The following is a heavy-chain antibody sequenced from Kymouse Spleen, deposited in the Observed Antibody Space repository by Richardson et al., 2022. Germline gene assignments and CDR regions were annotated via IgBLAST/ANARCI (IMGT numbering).Heavy chain of an antibody. CDR1: GFTFSSYW. V-gene: IGHV3-7*01. D-gene: IGHD2-15*01,IGHD2-8*01,IGHD3-10*01. Sequence: EVQLVESGGGLVQPGGSLRLSCAASGFTFSSYWMSWVRQAPGKGLEWVANIKQDGSEKYYVDSVKGRFTISRDNAKNSLYLQMNSLRAEDTAVYYCARGSHYIHDYYYYGMDVWGQGTTVTVSS. CDR2: IKQDGSEK. CDR3: ARGSHYIHDYYYYGMDV. J-gene: IGHJ6*02.